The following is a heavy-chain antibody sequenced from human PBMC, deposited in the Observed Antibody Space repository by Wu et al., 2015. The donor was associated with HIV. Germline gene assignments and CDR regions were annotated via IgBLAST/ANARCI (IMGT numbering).Heavy chain of an antibody. CDR1: GDTFSSYS. CDR3: ARGLRDILTGYYSAFEY. Sequence: QVQLVQSGAEVKTPGSSVKVSCKTSGDTFSSYSINWVRQAPGQGLEWMGGVIPVIGTPNYAQKFQGRVTLTSDESTTTAYMEVNNLTSEDTAVYYCARGLRDILTGYYSAFEYWGQGSLVTVS. J-gene: IGHJ4*02. V-gene: IGHV1-69*05. D-gene: IGHD3-9*01. CDR2: VIPVIGTP.